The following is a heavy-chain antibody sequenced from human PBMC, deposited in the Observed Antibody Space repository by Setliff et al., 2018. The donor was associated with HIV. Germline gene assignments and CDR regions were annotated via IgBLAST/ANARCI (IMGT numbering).Heavy chain of an antibody. Sequence: SETLSLTCFVSGVSISGHYWGWIRQPPGKSLEWIGYIYNSASTSYSPSHKSRVTISLDTSRNQFSLKLGSVTAADTAMYYCAREHCSGGSCNGFDIWGQGTMVTVSS. V-gene: IGHV4-4*09. CDR1: GVSISGHY. J-gene: IGHJ3*02. D-gene: IGHD2-15*01. CDR3: AREHCSGGSCNGFDI. CDR2: IYNSAST.